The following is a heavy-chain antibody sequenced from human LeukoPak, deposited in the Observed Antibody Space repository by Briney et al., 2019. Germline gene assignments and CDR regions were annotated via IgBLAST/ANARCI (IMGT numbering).Heavy chain of an antibody. CDR1: GYTFTGYY. CDR2: INPNSGGT. J-gene: IGHJ6*03. Sequence: ASVKVSCKASGYTFTGYYMRWVRQAPGQGLEWMGRINPNSGGTNYAQKFQGRVTMTRDTSISTAYMELSRLRSDDTAVYYCARLYSGYDLGYYYYYMDVWGKGTTVTVSS. V-gene: IGHV1-2*06. CDR3: ARLYSGYDLGYYYYYMDV. D-gene: IGHD5-12*01.